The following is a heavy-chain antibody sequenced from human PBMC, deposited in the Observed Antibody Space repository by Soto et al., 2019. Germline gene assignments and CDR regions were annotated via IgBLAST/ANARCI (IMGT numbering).Heavy chain of an antibody. CDR3: AKDVGDFWSGYYVYYYGMDV. CDR1: GFTFSSYG. CDR2: ISYDGSNK. J-gene: IGHJ6*02. Sequence: GGSLRLSCAASGFTFSSYGMHWVRQAPGKGLEWVAVISYDGSNKYYADSVKGRFTISRDNSKNTLYLQMNSLRAEDTAVYYCAKDVGDFWSGYYVYYYGMDVWGPGTTVTVSS. V-gene: IGHV3-30*18. D-gene: IGHD3-3*01.